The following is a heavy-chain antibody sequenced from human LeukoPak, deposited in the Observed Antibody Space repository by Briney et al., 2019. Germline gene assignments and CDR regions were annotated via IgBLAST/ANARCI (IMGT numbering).Heavy chain of an antibody. CDR3: ARGRTGRTISFDY. CDR2: IHYSGST. CDR1: GGSISSYY. D-gene: IGHD5-24*01. Sequence: SETLSLTCTVSGGSISSYYWSWIRQPPGKGLEWIGCIHYSGSTNYNPSLKSRVTISVDTSNNQFSLRLTSLTAADTAVYYCARGRTGRTISFDYWGQGTLVTVSS. V-gene: IGHV4-59*01. J-gene: IGHJ4*02.